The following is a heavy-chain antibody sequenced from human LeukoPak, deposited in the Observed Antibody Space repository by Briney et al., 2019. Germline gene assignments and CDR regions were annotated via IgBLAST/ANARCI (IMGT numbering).Heavy chain of an antibody. J-gene: IGHJ3*02. CDR1: GGSFSGYY. CDR2: INHSGST. V-gene: IGHV4-34*01. D-gene: IGHD3-16*02. CDR3: ARGLYYVWGSYRHAFGI. Sequence: SETLSLTCAVYGGSFSGYYWSWIRQPPGKGLEWIGEINHSGSTNYNPSLKSRVTISVDTSKNQFSLKLSSVTAADTAVYYCARGLYYVWGSYRHAFGIWGQGTMVTVSS.